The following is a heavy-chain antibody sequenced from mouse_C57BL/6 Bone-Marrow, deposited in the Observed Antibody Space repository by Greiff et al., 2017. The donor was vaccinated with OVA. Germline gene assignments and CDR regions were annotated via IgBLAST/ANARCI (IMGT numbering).Heavy chain of an antibody. V-gene: IGHV5-12*01. Sequence: EVMLVESGGGLVQPGGSLKLSCAASGFTFSDYYMYWVRQTPEKRLEWVAYISNGGGRTYYPDTVKGRFTISRDNAKNTLYLQMSRLKSEDTAMYYCARHNWDYFDYWGQGTTLTVSS. CDR3: ARHNWDYFDY. CDR2: ISNGGGRT. CDR1: GFTFSDYY. J-gene: IGHJ2*01. D-gene: IGHD4-1*01.